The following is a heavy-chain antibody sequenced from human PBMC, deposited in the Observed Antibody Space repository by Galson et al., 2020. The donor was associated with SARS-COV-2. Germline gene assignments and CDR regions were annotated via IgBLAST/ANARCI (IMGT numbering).Heavy chain of an antibody. CDR2: IHHSGST. CDR3: ARIGPTAGAFYAFDS. Sequence: SETLSLTCAVSGDSISSHNWWSWVRQYPGKGLEWIGEIHHSGSTTYNPSLKSRVTISVDKSQNQFSLNLRSMTAADTAVYFCARIGPTAGAFYAFDSWGQGTMVTVSS. D-gene: IGHD6-13*01. J-gene: IGHJ3*02. CDR1: GDSISSHNW. V-gene: IGHV4-4*02.